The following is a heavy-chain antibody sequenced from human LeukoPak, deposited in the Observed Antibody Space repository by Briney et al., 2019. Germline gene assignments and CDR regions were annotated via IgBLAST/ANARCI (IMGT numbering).Heavy chain of an antibody. CDR2: ITGSGDRT. V-gene: IGHV3-23*01. CDR1: GFTFSSYG. J-gene: IGHJ4*02. Sequence: GGSLRLSCAASGFTFSSYGMNWVRQALGKGLEWVSAITGSGDRTYYADSVKGRFTISRDNSKNTLYLQMNSLRAEDTALYYCAKDRMDPVNYWGQGTLVTVSS. CDR3: AKDRMDPVNY. D-gene: IGHD2-2*03.